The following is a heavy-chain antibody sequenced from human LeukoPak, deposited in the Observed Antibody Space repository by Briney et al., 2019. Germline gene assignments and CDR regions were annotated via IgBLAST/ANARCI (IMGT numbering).Heavy chain of an antibody. CDR2: FYSSTRT. V-gene: IGHV4-61*09. D-gene: IGHD4-17*01. CDR3: ARCMSELDYGDYAYYYHMDV. J-gene: IGHJ6*04. Sequence: PSETLPLTCTVSGDSLTSGSRYWSWIRQSAGKGLEWIGHFYSSTRTTYNPSLESRVTISGDTAKNQFSLKLDSVTAADTAVYFCARCMSELDYGDYAYYYHMDVWGKGTTVTVSS. CDR1: GDSLTSGSRY.